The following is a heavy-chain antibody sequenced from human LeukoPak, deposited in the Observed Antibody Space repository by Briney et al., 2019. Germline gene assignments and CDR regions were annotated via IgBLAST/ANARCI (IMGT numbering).Heavy chain of an antibody. V-gene: IGHV3-30-3*02. J-gene: IGHJ6*03. CDR2: ISYDGRNK. Sequence: PGGSLRLSCAASGFTFSNYAMHWVRQAPGKGLEWMSVISYDGRNKYFADSVKGRFTISRQNAKNSLYLQMNSLRAEDTALYYCAKSVGQNFYYSMDVWGKGTTVTISS. CDR3: AKSVGQNFYYSMDV. CDR1: GFTFSNYA.